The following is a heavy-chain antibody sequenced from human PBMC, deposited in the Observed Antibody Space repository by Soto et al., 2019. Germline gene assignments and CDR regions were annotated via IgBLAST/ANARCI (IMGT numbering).Heavy chain of an antibody. J-gene: IGHJ4*02. Sequence: QVQLVQSGAEVKKPGASVKVSCKASGYTFTSYAMHWVRQAPGQRLEWMGWINAGKGNTKYSQKFQGRVTITRDTSASTAYMELSSLRSEDTAVYYCARDGGYCSGGSCHRYYFDYWGQGTLVTVSS. V-gene: IGHV1-3*01. CDR1: GYTFTSYA. D-gene: IGHD2-15*01. CDR2: INAGKGNT. CDR3: ARDGGYCSGGSCHRYYFDY.